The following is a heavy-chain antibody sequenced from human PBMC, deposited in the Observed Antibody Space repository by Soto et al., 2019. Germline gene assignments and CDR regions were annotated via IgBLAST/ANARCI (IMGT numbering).Heavy chain of an antibody. CDR1: GGSISSYY. J-gene: IGHJ5*02. D-gene: IGHD3-9*01. Sequence: SETLSLTCTVSGGSISSYYWSWIRQPPGKGLEWIGYIYYSGSTNYNPSLKSRVTISIDTSKNQFSLKLSSVTAADTAVYYCAAAPYYDILTGYQAGADWFDPWGQGTLVTVS. CDR2: IYYSGST. CDR3: AAAPYYDILTGYQAGADWFDP. V-gene: IGHV4-59*01.